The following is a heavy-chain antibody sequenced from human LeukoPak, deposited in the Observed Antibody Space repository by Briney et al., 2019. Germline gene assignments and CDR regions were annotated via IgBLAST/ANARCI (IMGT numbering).Heavy chain of an antibody. CDR3: ARDGTPIHSSGWVYMDV. V-gene: IGHV3-48*03. CDR2: ISASGTLT. CDR1: GFTFSSYE. J-gene: IGHJ6*03. Sequence: GGSLRLSCAASGFTFSSYEMNWVRQAPGKGLEWISYISASGTLTHYADSVEGRFTISRDNAKNSLYLQMNSLRAEDTAVYYCARDGTPIHSSGWVYMDVCGKATTVTISS. D-gene: IGHD6-25*01.